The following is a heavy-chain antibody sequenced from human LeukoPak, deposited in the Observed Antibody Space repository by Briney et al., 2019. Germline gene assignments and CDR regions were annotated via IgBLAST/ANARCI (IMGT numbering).Heavy chain of an antibody. CDR3: ARLVLGIMSAFDI. CDR1: GGSISSSSYY. Sequence: PSETLSLTCTVSGGSISSSSYYWGWTRQPPGKGLEWIGSIFYSGSTDHNPSLRSRVTISVDTSKNQFSLKLSSVTAADTAVYYCARLVLGIMSAFDIWGQGTVVTVSS. V-gene: IGHV4-39*01. J-gene: IGHJ3*02. CDR2: IFYSGST. D-gene: IGHD3-16*01.